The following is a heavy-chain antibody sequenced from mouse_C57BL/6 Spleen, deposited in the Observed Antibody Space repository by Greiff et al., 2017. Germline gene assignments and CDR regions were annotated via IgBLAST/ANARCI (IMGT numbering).Heavy chain of an antibody. D-gene: IGHD2-5*01. CDR2: IDPETGGT. Sequence: QVQLKQSGAELVRPGASVTLSCKASGYTFTDYEMHWVKQTPVHGLEWIGAIDPETGGTAYNQKFKGKAILTADKSSSTAYMELRSLTSEDSAVYYCTRRGHSNYDYFDYWGKGTTLTVSS. CDR3: TRRGHSNYDYFDY. V-gene: IGHV1-15*01. J-gene: IGHJ2*01. CDR1: GYTFTDYE.